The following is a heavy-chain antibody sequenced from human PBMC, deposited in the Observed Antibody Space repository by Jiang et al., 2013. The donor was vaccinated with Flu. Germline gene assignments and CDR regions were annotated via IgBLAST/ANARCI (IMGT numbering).Heavy chain of an antibody. CDR2: TYYRSKWYN. CDR1: GDSVSSNSAA. Sequence: QTLSLTCAISGDSVSSNSAAWNWIRQSPSRGLEWLGRTYYRSKWYNDYAVSVKSRITINPDTSKNQFSLQLNSVTPEDTAVYYCARAYCSSTSCYTEFDYWGQGTLVTVSS. V-gene: IGHV6-1*01. CDR3: ARAYCSSTSCYTEFDY. D-gene: IGHD2-2*02. J-gene: IGHJ4*02.